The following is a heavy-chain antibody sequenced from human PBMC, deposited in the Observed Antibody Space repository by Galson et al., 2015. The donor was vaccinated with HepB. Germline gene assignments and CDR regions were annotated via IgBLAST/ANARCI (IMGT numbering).Heavy chain of an antibody. D-gene: IGHD3-10*01. Sequence: SLRLSCAASGFTFSDYYMSWIRQAPGKGLEWVSYISSSGSTIYYADSVKGRFTISRDNAKNSLYLQMNSLRAEDTAVYYCARTHVLLWFGELPHDAFDIWGQGTMVTVSS. CDR3: ARTHVLLWFGELPHDAFDI. CDR1: GFTFSDYY. J-gene: IGHJ3*02. V-gene: IGHV3-11*01. CDR2: ISSSGSTI.